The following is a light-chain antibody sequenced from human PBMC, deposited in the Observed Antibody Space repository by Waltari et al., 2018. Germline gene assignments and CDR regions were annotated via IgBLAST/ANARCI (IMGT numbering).Light chain of an antibody. V-gene: IGKV1-39*01. CDR1: QSISSY. J-gene: IGKJ4*01. CDR2: AAS. Sequence: IQMPSSPSSLSSSVEASVLTTCRASQSISSYLDWYQQKPGKAPKLLIDAASSLQSGVPSRFSGSGSGTDFTLTISSLQPEDFATYYCQQSYSTPLTFGGGTKVEIK. CDR3: QQSYSTPLT.